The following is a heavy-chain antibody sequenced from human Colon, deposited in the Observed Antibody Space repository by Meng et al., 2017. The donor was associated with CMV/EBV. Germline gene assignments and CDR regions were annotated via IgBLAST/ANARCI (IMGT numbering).Heavy chain of an antibody. CDR3: AKVESDYYDESGDYYGVLPDY. V-gene: IGHV3-23*01. J-gene: IGHJ4*02. Sequence: GESLKISCAASGFTFSDYYMSWIRQAPGKGLEWVSSLSGTAGGTYYADSVKGRFTISRDNSKNTLYLQMNSLRADDTAVYYCAKVESDYYDESGDYYGVLPDYWGQGTLVTVSS. D-gene: IGHD3-22*01. CDR1: GFTFSDYY. CDR2: LSGTAGGT.